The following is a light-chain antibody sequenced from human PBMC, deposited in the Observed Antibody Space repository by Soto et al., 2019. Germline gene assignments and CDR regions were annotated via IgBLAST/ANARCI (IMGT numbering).Light chain of an antibody. CDR1: QGIGDT. V-gene: IGKV3-15*01. CDR3: QQHDSWPRT. CDR2: GAS. J-gene: IGKJ1*01. Sequence: EIVLTQSPGTLSLSPGERATLSCRASQGIGDTLAWYQQKPGQAPRLLIHGASTRATGVPAKVSGSGSGTEFTLTISSLQSEDFAVYYCQQHDSWPRTFGQGTKVDIK.